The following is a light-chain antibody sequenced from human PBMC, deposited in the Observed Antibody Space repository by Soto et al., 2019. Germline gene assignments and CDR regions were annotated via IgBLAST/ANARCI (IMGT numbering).Light chain of an antibody. V-gene: IGKV1-5*03. CDR1: QGISSW. CDR2: KAS. J-gene: IGKJ3*01. CDR3: QQYNSYSLT. Sequence: DIQMTQSPSTLSAPVGDRVTITCRARQGISSWLAWYQQKPGKAPKLLIYKASSLESGVPSRFSGSGSGTEFTLTISSLQPDDFATYYCQQYNSYSLTFGPGTKVDIK.